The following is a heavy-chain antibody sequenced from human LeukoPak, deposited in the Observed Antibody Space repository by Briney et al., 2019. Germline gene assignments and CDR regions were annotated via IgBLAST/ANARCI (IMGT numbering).Heavy chain of an antibody. D-gene: IGHD3-3*01. CDR3: ARDQYDFWSGYFDY. V-gene: IGHV3-23*01. CDR1: GFTFSSYA. CDR2: ISGSGGST. Sequence: GGSLRLSCAASGFTFSSYAMSWVRQAPGKGLEWVSAISGSGGSTYYADSVKGRFTISRDNSKNTLYLQMNSLRAEDTAVYYCARDQYDFWSGYFDYWGQGTLVTVSS. J-gene: IGHJ4*02.